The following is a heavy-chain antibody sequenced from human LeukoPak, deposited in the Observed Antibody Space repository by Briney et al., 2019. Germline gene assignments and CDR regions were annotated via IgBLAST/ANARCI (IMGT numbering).Heavy chain of an antibody. D-gene: IGHD2/OR15-2a*01. CDR1: GGSISSYY. Sequence: SETLSLTCTVSGGSISSYYWSWIRQPPGKGLEWIGYIYYSGSTNYNPSLKSRATISVDTSKNQFSLKLNSVTAADTAVYYCARAVFFSYYYYYMDVWGKGTTVTVSS. V-gene: IGHV4-59*01. J-gene: IGHJ6*03. CDR2: IYYSGST. CDR3: ARAVFFSYYYYYMDV.